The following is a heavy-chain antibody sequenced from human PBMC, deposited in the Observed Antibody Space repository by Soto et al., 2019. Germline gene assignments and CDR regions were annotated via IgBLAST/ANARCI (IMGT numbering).Heavy chain of an antibody. CDR3: ARTSAAGKYYDGMDV. CDR1: GYSFISYW. Sequence: EVQLVQSGAEVKKPGESLKISCKGSGYSFISYWIGWVRQMPGKGLEWMGIIYPGDSDTRYSPSFQGQVTISADKSISTAYLQWSSLKASDTAMYYCARTSAAGKYYDGMDVWGQGITVTFSS. V-gene: IGHV5-51*01. J-gene: IGHJ6*02. CDR2: IYPGDSDT. D-gene: IGHD6-13*01.